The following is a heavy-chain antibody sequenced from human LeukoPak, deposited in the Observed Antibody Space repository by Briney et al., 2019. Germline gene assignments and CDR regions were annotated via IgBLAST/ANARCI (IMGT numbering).Heavy chain of an antibody. V-gene: IGHV5-51*01. Sequence: ESLKISCKGSGYIFTSYWIGWVRQLPGKGLEFMGIIYPGDSDTRYSPSFQGQVTISVDKSISTAYLQWRSLTASDTAMYYCARLNIAVAGDFDYWGQGTLVTVSS. CDR3: ARLNIAVAGDFDY. D-gene: IGHD6-19*01. CDR1: GYIFTSYW. J-gene: IGHJ4*02. CDR2: IYPGDSDT.